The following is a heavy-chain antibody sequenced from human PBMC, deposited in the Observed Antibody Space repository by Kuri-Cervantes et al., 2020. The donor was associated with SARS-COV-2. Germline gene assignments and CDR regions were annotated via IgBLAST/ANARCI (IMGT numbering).Heavy chain of an antibody. D-gene: IGHD6-13*01. CDR2: VSYDGSNK. Sequence: GGSLRLSCAASGFTFSSYAMHWVRQAPGKGLEWVAVVSYDGSNKYYADSVKGRFTISRDNAKNSLYLQMNSLRAEDTDVYYCARDVAAGRAYYYYMDVWGKGTTVTVSS. CDR1: GFTFSSYA. CDR3: ARDVAAGRAYYYYMDV. J-gene: IGHJ6*03. V-gene: IGHV3-30*04.